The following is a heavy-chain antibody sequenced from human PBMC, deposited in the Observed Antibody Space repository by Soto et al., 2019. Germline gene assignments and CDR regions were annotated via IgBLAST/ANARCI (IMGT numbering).Heavy chain of an antibody. CDR1: NDSISTYY. CDR2: IYYSGST. CDR3: ARPGRDWGALHY. J-gene: IGHJ4*02. V-gene: IGHV4-59*08. D-gene: IGHD7-27*01. Sequence: QVQLQESGPGLVKPSETLSLTCTVSNDSISTYYWTWIRQPPGKGLEWIGFIYYSGSTNYNPSFQSRVTLSVDTSKHQFSLKMNSVTAADTAVYYCARPGRDWGALHYWGQGTLVTVSS.